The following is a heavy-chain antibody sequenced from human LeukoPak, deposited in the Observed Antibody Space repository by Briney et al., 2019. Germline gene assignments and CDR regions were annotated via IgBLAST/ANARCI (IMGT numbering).Heavy chain of an antibody. Sequence: ASVKVSCKASGGTFSSYAISWVRQAPGQGLEWMGWINPNSGGTNYAQKFQGWVTMTRDTSISTAYMELSRLRSDDTAVYYCARVLDSSGSIDYWGQGTLVTVSS. CDR3: ARVLDSSGSIDY. CDR2: INPNSGGT. D-gene: IGHD3-22*01. V-gene: IGHV1-2*04. J-gene: IGHJ4*02. CDR1: GGTFSSYA.